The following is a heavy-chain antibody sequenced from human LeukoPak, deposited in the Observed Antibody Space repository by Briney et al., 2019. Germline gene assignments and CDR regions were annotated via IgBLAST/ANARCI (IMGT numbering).Heavy chain of an antibody. CDR3: AKDRPIVVVPAAINGMDV. D-gene: IGHD2-2*01. CDR2: IGSSSSYI. V-gene: IGHV3-21*04. J-gene: IGHJ6*02. CDR1: GFTFSSYS. Sequence: PGGSLRLSCAASGFTFSSYSMNWVRQAPGKGLEWVSSIGSSSSYIYHADSVKGRFTISRDNAKNSLYLQMNSLRAEDTAVYYCAKDRPIVVVPAAINGMDVWGQGTTVTVSS.